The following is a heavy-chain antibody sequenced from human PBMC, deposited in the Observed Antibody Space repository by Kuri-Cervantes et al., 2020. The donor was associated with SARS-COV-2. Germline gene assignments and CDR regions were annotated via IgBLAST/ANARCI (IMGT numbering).Heavy chain of an antibody. CDR1: GGSISSYY. Sequence: SETLSLTCTVSGGSISSYYWSWIRQPPGKGLEWIGYIYYSGSTNYNPSLDSRVTISVDTSKNQLSLKLSSVTAADTAVYYCARGIAVAGMFDYWGQGILVTVSS. CDR2: IYYSGST. J-gene: IGHJ4*02. CDR3: ARGIAVAGMFDY. D-gene: IGHD6-19*01. V-gene: IGHV4-59*12.